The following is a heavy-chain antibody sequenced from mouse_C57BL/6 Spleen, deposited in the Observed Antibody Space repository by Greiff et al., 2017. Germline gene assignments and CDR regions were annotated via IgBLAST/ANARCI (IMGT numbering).Heavy chain of an antibody. J-gene: IGHJ4*01. V-gene: IGHV5-9-1*02. CDR2: ISSGGDYI. CDR3: TRDQDYDYDVPYAMDY. D-gene: IGHD2-4*01. CDR1: GFTFSSYA. Sequence: EVKVVESGEGLVKPGGSLKLSCAASGFTFSSYAMSWVRQTPEKRLEWVAYISSGGDYIYYADTVKGRFTISRDNARNTLYLQMSSLKSEDTAMYYCTRDQDYDYDVPYAMDYWGQGTSVTVSS.